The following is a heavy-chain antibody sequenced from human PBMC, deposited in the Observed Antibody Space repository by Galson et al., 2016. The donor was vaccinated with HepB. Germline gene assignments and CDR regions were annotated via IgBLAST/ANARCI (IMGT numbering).Heavy chain of an antibody. D-gene: IGHD1-26*01. CDR3: ARGHWERLNFDY. Sequence: TLSLTCTVSGDSISSRGYYWSWIRQHPGKGLEWIGYIHYSGSTYYSPSLKSRVIVSLATSKNQFSLKLGSVTAADTAVYFCARGHWERLNFDYWGQGTLITVSS. J-gene: IGHJ4*02. V-gene: IGHV4-31*03. CDR2: IHYSGST. CDR1: GDSISSRGYY.